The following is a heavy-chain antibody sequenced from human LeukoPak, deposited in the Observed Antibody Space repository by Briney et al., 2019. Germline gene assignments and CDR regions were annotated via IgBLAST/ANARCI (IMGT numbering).Heavy chain of an antibody. V-gene: IGHV4-30-4*01. CDR2: IYYSGST. CDR1: GGSISSGDYY. CDR3: ARAIGAAQVDY. Sequence: PSETLSLTCTVSGGSISSGDYYWSWIRQPPGKGLEWIGYIYYSGSTYYNPSLKSRVTISVDTSKNQFSLKLSSVTAADTAVYYCARAIGAAQVDYWGQGTLVTVSS. D-gene: IGHD6-13*01. J-gene: IGHJ4*02.